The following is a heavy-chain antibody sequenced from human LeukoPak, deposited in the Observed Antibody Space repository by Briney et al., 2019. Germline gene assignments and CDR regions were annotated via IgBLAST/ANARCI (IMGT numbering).Heavy chain of an antibody. J-gene: IGHJ4*02. CDR3: ARDRAKGRGNLFDY. CDR1: GFTFNAFG. CDR2: IGTTSGAI. V-gene: IGHV3-48*01. D-gene: IGHD4-23*01. Sequence: GGSLGLSCAASGFTFNAFGMNWVRQAPGKGLEWVSYIGTTSGAIYYADSVKGRFTISRDSAKNSLYLQMNSLRAEDTAVYYCARDRAKGRGNLFDYWGQGTLVTVSS.